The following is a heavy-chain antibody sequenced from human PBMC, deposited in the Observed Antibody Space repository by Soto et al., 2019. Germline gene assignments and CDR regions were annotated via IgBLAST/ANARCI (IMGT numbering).Heavy chain of an antibody. CDR3: ARDDPVTRTIDY. Sequence: SETLSLTCVVYGESFNGYYWSWIRQPPGQGLEWIGGIINSGTTNYNPSLKIRVTMSVDTSKNQFSLNLKFVTAADTAVYYCARDDPVTRTIDYWGQGTLVTVSS. CDR1: GESFNGYY. V-gene: IGHV4-34*12. J-gene: IGHJ4*02. D-gene: IGHD4-17*01. CDR2: IINSGTT.